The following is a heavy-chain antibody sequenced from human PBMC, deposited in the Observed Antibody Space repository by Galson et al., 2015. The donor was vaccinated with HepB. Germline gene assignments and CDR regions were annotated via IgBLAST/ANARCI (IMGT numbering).Heavy chain of an antibody. CDR1: GNSFGSDN. V-gene: IGHV1-69*13. CDR3: AKSTPYYFDNTGYSYFDS. CDR2: IIPIFRAT. D-gene: IGHD3-22*01. J-gene: IGHJ4*02. Sequence: SVKVSCKASGNSFGSDNISWVRQAPGQGLEWMGGIIPIFRATHYAQQFQGRVTITADESTGTAYMELSSLRSEDTALYYCAKSTPYYFDNTGYSYFDSWGQGTLVTVSS.